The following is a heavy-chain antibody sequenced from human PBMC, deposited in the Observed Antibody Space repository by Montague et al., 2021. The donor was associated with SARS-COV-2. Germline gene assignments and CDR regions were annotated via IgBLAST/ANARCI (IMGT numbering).Heavy chain of an antibody. J-gene: IGHJ4*02. Sequence: SETLSLTCTVSGGSINSISCRWVRHSPGPRTELVWYINHSGSTKYYPYLHIRVPMSLDTSRNQLPLKLSSVTAADTAIYYCACQAGGFTSGSLDYWGQGTLVTVSS. CDR2: INHSGST. D-gene: IGHD6-13*01. V-gene: IGHV4-59*12. CDR1: GGSINSIS. CDR3: ACQAGGFTSGSLDY.